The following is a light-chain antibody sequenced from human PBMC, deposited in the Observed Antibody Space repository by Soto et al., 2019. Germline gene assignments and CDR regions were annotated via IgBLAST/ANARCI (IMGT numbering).Light chain of an antibody. CDR2: GVS. Sequence: DTVMTQSPATLSVSPGETATLSCRASESVGSHLAWYQQKPGQAPRLLIYGVSTRATGIPARFRGSGSETEFTLTISSLQSEDFAVYYCQQYDNWPPWTFSQGTKVEI. CDR1: ESVGSH. CDR3: QQYDNWPPWT. V-gene: IGKV3-15*01. J-gene: IGKJ1*01.